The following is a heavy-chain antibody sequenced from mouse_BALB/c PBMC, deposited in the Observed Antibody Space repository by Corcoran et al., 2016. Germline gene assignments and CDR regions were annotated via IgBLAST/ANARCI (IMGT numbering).Heavy chain of an antibody. CDR3: ARDNYSFDY. Sequence: EVQLQQSGPELVKPGASVKMSCKASGYTLTSDVMHWVKQKPGQGLEWIGYMNPYNDGTKYNEKIKGKATLTSDKSYSTAYMELSSLTSEDSAVYYCARDNYSFDYCGQGTTLTVSS. D-gene: IGHD1-3*01. CDR2: MNPYNDGT. CDR1: GYTLTSDV. J-gene: IGHJ2*01. V-gene: IGHV1S136*01.